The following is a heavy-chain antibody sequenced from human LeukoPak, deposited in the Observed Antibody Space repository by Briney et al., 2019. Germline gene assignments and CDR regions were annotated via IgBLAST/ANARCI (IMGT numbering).Heavy chain of an antibody. Sequence: HPGGSLRLSCAASGFTFSSFAMSWVRQAPGKGLERVAGITENGGGTFHADSVKGRFSISRDNSKNTLYLQMNSLRAEDTAVYYCAKGSTMIVVVIGSNFDYWGQGTLVTVSS. CDR1: GFTFSSFA. D-gene: IGHD3-22*01. CDR2: ITENGGGT. CDR3: AKGSTMIVVVIGSNFDY. V-gene: IGHV3-23*01. J-gene: IGHJ4*02.